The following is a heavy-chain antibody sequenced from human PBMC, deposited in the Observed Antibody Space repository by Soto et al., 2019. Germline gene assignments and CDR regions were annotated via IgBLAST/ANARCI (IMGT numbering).Heavy chain of an antibody. D-gene: IGHD3-10*01. CDR1: GFTFSSYA. Sequence: EVQLLESGGGLVQPGGSLRLSCAASGFTFSSYAMSWVRQAPGKGLEWVSAISGSGGSTYYADSVKGRFTISRDNSKNTLYLQMNSLRAEDTAVYYCAKPPIASLWFGELHYFDYWGQGTLVTVSS. CDR2: ISGSGGST. J-gene: IGHJ4*02. V-gene: IGHV3-23*01. CDR3: AKPPIASLWFGELHYFDY.